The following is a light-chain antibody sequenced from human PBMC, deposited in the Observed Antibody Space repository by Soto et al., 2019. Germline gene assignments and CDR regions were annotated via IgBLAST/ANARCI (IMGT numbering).Light chain of an antibody. CDR2: DVT. J-gene: IGLJ1*01. V-gene: IGLV2-14*03. CDR1: SSDVGGYNF. CDR3: TSYPSSITYD. Sequence: QSVLTQPASVTGSPGQSITISYTGTSSDVGGYNFVSWYQHHPGKAPKLIIYDVTNRPSGISNRFSGSKSGNTASLTISGLVAEDEDDYSCTSYPSSITYDFATGTKVTVL.